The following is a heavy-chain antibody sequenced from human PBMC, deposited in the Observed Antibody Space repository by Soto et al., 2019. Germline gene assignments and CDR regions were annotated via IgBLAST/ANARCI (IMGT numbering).Heavy chain of an antibody. D-gene: IGHD2-8*02. CDR1: GGSFSGYY. V-gene: IGHV4-34*01. Sequence: QVRLQQWGAGLLKPSETLSLTCAVDGGSFSGYYWTWIRQPPGTGLAWIGEINHSGSTNYNPSLKSRVTISVDTSKNQFSLKLTSVTAADTAVYYCARDKITGLFDYWGQGTLVTVSS. CDR3: ARDKITGLFDY. J-gene: IGHJ4*02. CDR2: INHSGST.